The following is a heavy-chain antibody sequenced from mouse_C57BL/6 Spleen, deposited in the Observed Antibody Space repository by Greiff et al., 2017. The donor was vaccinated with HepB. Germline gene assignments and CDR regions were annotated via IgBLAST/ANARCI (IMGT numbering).Heavy chain of an antibody. CDR3: ARFDYDVLFDY. Sequence: VQLQQSGAELVKPGASVKISCKASGYAFSSYWMNWVKQRPGKGLEWIGQIYPGDGDTNYNGKFKGKATLTADKSSSTAYMQLRSLTSEDSAVYFCARFDYDVLFDYWGQGTTLTVSS. J-gene: IGHJ2*01. D-gene: IGHD2-4*01. V-gene: IGHV1-80*01. CDR1: GYAFSSYW. CDR2: IYPGDGDT.